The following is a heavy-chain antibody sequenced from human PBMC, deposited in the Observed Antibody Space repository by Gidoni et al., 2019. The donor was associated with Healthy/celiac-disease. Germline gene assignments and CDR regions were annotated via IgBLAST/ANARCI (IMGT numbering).Heavy chain of an antibody. Sequence: EVQLVESGGGLVQPGGSLRLSCAASGFTFSSYEMNWVRQAPGKGLEWVSYISSSGSTIYYADSVKGRFTISRDNAKNSLYLQMNSLRAEDTAVYYCARELLWFGELLYDGYRTKEKWGQGTLVTVSS. CDR2: ISSSGSTI. J-gene: IGHJ4*02. CDR3: ARELLWFGELLYDGYRTKEK. V-gene: IGHV3-48*03. D-gene: IGHD3-10*01. CDR1: GFTFSSYE.